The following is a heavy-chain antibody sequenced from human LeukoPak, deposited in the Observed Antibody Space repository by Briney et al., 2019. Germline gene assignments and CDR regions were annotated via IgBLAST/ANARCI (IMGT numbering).Heavy chain of an antibody. D-gene: IGHD3-10*01. V-gene: IGHV1-8*01. CDR1: GFTFTSYD. J-gene: IGHJ6*02. CDR2: MNPYSGNT. CDR3: ARGPTLVRGVIMPDSVGGMDV. Sequence: ASVKVFCKASGFTFTSYDINWVRPAPGQGLEWMGWMNPYSGNTRYAQKVQGRITMTRDTSISTAYMELSSMRSEDTAVYYCARGPTLVRGVIMPDSVGGMDVWGQGTTVTVSS.